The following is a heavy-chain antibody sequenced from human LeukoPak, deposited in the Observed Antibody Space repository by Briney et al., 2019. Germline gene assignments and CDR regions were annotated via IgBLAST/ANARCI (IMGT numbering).Heavy chain of an antibody. J-gene: IGHJ5*02. D-gene: IGHD4-17*01. V-gene: IGHV1-2*02. CDR3: ARVRLPLVWFDP. CDR1: GYTFTGYY. CDR2: INPNSGGT. Sequence: ASVKVSCKASGYTFTGYYMHWVRQAPGQGLEWMGWINPNSGGTNYAQKFQGRVTMTRDTSISTAYVELSRLRSDDTAVYYCARVRLPLVWFDPWGQGTLVTVSS.